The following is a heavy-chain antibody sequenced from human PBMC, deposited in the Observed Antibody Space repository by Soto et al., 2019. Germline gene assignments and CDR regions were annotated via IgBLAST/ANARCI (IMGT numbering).Heavy chain of an antibody. D-gene: IGHD3-3*01. Sequence: PGGSLRLSCSGSGFTFDHYTIHWVRQAPGRGLEFVSAINVNATVIYYAESVKGRFSISRDNSKNTVYLQMNSLIYDDTAVYYCVKEMGTCCEWSHYFDYWGRGTQVTVSS. J-gene: IGHJ4*01. CDR1: GFTFDHYT. CDR2: INVNATVI. CDR3: VKEMGTCCEWSHYFDY. V-gene: IGHV3-64D*06.